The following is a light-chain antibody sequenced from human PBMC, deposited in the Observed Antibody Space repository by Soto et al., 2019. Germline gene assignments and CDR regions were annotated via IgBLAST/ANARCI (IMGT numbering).Light chain of an antibody. CDR3: MQGTHWPPT. CDR2: RAS. Sequence: TQSQPPFPSTLGRPASIPARPVKTSFYSVGTATWSWFQQRPGQSPRRLIYRASNRDSGVPDRFSGSGSGTDFTLQINRVEAEDVGVYYCMQGTHWPPTFGRGTRVEIK. CDR1: KTSFYSVGTAT. J-gene: IGKJ1*01. V-gene: IGKV2-30*01.